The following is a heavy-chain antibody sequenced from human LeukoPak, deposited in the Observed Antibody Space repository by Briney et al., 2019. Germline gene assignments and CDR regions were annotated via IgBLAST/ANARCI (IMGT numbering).Heavy chain of an antibody. V-gene: IGHV3-23*01. Sequence: GGSLRLSCAASRFTFSSYAMSWVRQAPGKGLEWVSGIRDRGEITSDADSVKGRFTISRDNSKNTLYLQMNGLRAEDTALYYCAKGSSSSWFRAPFDIWGQGTMVTVSS. CDR2: IRDRGEIT. CDR3: AKGSSSSWFRAPFDI. D-gene: IGHD6-13*01. J-gene: IGHJ3*02. CDR1: RFTFSSYA.